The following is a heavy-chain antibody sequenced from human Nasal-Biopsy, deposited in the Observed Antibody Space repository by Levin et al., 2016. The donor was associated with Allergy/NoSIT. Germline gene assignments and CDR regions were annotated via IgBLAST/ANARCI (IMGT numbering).Heavy chain of an antibody. Sequence: GESLKISCAASGFTVSSYWMGWVRQTPGKGLECVAAINHDGSHMISVDSVKGRFTISRDNAKNSLFLQMNNLRAEDTAIYYCARHGAWTYDSWGQGILVSVSS. J-gene: IGHJ5*01. V-gene: IGHV3-7*01. CDR3: ARHGAWTYDS. D-gene: IGHD1-7*01. CDR2: INHDGSHM. CDR1: GFTVSSYW.